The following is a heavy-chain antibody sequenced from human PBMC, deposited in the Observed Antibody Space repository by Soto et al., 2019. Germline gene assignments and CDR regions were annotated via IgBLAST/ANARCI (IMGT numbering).Heavy chain of an antibody. V-gene: IGHV1-69*01. CDR3: ARRDDSSGYTYYYYGMDV. J-gene: IGHJ6*02. Sequence: QVQLVQSGAEVKKPGASVKVSCKASGYTFTGYAISWVRQAPGQGLEWMGGIIPIFGTANYAQKFQGRVTITADESTSTAYMELSSLRSEDTAVYYCARRDDSSGYTYYYYGMDVWGQGTTVTVSS. CDR1: GYTFTGYA. CDR2: IIPIFGTA. D-gene: IGHD3-22*01.